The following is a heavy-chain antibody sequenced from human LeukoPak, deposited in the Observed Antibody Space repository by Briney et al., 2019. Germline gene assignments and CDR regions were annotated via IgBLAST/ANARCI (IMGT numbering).Heavy chain of an antibody. CDR2: VSNTGTT. CDR3: ARTLGSGAGTGWFEP. J-gene: IGHJ5*02. V-gene: IGHV4-59*01. Sequence: SETLSLTCTVSGXSISSYFWSWIRQPPGKGLEWIGYVSNTGTTNYNPSLKSRVSISVDTSKNQFSLKLTSVTAADTAVYYCARTLGSGAGTGWFEPWGQGTLVTVSS. D-gene: IGHD3-10*01. CDR1: GXSISSYF.